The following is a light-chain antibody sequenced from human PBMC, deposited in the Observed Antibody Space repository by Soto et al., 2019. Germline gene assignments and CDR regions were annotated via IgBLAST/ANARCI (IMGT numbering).Light chain of an antibody. J-gene: IGLJ2*01. V-gene: IGLV1-44*01. CDR1: SSNIGSKT. CDR3: GALDGRLKDSV. Sequence: QSVLTQPPSASGTPGQRVTISCSGSSSNIGSKTVNWYQHLPGTAPTLLIYSNNQRPSGFPDRYSGSKSGTPASLAITGLPSDGEGDYFCGALDGRLKDSVLGRGTKLTVL. CDR2: SNN.